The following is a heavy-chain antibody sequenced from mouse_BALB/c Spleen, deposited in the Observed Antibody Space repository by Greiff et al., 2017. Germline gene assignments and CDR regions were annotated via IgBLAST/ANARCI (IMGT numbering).Heavy chain of an antibody. D-gene: IGHD1-2*01. CDR2: ISSGGGST. Sequence: EVQGVESGGGLVKPGGSLKLSCAASGFAFSSYDMSWVRQTPEKRLEWVAYISSGGGSTYYPDTVKGRFTISRDNAKNTLYLQMSSLKSEDTAMYYCARHIHYYGHYFDYWGQGTTLTVSS. J-gene: IGHJ2*01. CDR3: ARHIHYYGHYFDY. V-gene: IGHV5-12-1*01. CDR1: GFAFSSYD.